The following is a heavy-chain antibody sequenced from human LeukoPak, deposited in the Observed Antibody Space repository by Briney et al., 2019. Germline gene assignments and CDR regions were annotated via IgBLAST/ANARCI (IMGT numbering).Heavy chain of an antibody. D-gene: IGHD5-24*01. CDR2: IIPIFGTA. Sequence: ASVKVSCKASGGTFSSYAISWVRQAPGQGLEWMGGIIPIFGTANYAQKFQGRVTITADESTSTAYMELSSLRSEDTAVYYCASTMAPTNGAFDIWGQGTMVTVSS. CDR1: GGTFSSYA. J-gene: IGHJ3*02. V-gene: IGHV1-69*13. CDR3: ASTMAPTNGAFDI.